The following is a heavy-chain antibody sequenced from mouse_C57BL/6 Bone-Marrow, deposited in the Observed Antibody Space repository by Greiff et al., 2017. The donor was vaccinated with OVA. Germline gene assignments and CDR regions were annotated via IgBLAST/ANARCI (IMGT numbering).Heavy chain of an antibody. V-gene: IGHV1-69*01. J-gene: IGHJ2*01. CDR2: IDPSDSYT. Sequence: QVQLKQPGAELVMPGASVKLSCKASGYTFTSYWMHWVKQRPGQGLEWIGEIDPSDSYTNYNQKFKGKSTLTVDKSSSTAYMQLSSLTSEDSAVYYCARGYGNYRDYWGQGTTLTVSS. CDR3: ARGYGNYRDY. D-gene: IGHD2-1*01. CDR1: GYTFTSYW.